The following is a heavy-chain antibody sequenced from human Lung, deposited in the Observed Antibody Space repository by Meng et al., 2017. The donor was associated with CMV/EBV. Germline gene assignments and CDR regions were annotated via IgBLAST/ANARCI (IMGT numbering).Heavy chain of an antibody. Sequence: CAVSGLTVSTVYMNWVRQAPGKGLEWVGRIKRKTEGGTTDYAAPVRGRFTISRDESRNTVDLQMNSLNADDTAVYYCSYGAGYYFDYWGQGTLVTVSS. J-gene: IGHJ4*02. CDR2: IKRKTEGGTT. CDR3: SYGAGYYFDY. D-gene: IGHD4-17*01. CDR1: GLTVSTVY. V-gene: IGHV3-15*07.